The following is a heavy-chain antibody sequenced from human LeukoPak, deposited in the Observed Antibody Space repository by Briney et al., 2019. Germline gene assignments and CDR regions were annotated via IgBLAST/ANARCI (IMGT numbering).Heavy chain of an antibody. V-gene: IGHV4-34*01. CDR1: GGSFSGYY. CDR2: INHSGST. CDR3: ARGMRYDYVWGSYRYKGFDY. J-gene: IGHJ4*02. D-gene: IGHD3-16*02. Sequence: SETLSLTYAVYGGSFSGYYWSWIRQPPGKGLEWIGEINHSGSTNYNPSLKSRVTISVDTSKNQFSLKLSSVTAADTAVYYCARGMRYDYVWGSYRYKGFDYWGQGTLVTVSS.